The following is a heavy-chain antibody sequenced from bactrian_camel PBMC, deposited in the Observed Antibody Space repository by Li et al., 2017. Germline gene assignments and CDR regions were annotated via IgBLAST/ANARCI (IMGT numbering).Heavy chain of an antibody. Sequence: QVQLVESGGGSVQAGGSLRLSCVVSGHSRGSNCVGWYRLPPGRAPAEREGIAAIRRSGGETWYAGSVKGRFTISHDSAKKTVYLQMSNLQPEDTAVYYCASSLAEARANRLSPNAYKYLGQGTQVTVS. CDR2: IRRSGGET. D-gene: IGHD8*01. CDR3: ASSLAEARANRLSPNAYKY. CDR1: GHSRGSNC. V-gene: IGHV3-3*01. J-gene: IGHJ4*01.